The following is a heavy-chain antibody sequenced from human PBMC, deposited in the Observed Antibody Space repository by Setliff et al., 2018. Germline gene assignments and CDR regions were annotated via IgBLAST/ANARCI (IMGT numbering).Heavy chain of an antibody. CDR2: IYYSGST. CDR1: GGSISSGDYY. Sequence: TLSLTCTVSGGSISSGDYYWSWIRQPPGKGLEWIGYIYYSGSTYYNPSLKSRVTISVDTSKNQFSLKLSSVTAADTAVYYCARGDTAMATYYYGMDVWGQGTTVTVSS. V-gene: IGHV4-30-4*08. J-gene: IGHJ6*02. D-gene: IGHD5-18*01. CDR3: ARGDTAMATYYYGMDV.